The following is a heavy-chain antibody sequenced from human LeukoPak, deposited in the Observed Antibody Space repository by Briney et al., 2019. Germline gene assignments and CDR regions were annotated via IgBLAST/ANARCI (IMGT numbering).Heavy chain of an antibody. CDR2: IKQDGSEK. Sequence: GGSLRLSCAASGFTFSNYWLTWVHQAPGQGLEWVANIKQDGSEKHYVDSVKGRFTISRDNAKNSLYLQMNSLRAEDTAVYYCARDRQIAYWGQGTLVTLSS. J-gene: IGHJ4*02. CDR1: GFTFSNYW. CDR3: ARDRQIAY. V-gene: IGHV3-7*01.